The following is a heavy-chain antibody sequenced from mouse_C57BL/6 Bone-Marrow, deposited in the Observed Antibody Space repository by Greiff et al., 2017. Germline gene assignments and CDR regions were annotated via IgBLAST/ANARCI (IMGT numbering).Heavy chain of an antibody. CDR2: FHPYNDDT. CDR3: ARGGNYGGYYFDY. CDR1: GFTFTTYP. D-gene: IGHD2-1*01. J-gene: IGHJ2*01. Sequence: VKLQESGAELVKPGASVKMSCTASGFTFTTYPIEWMKQNHGKSLEWIGNFHPYNDDTKYNEKFKGKATLTVEKSSSPVYLELSRLTSDDSAVYYSARGGNYGGYYFDYWGQGTTLTVSS. V-gene: IGHV1-47*01.